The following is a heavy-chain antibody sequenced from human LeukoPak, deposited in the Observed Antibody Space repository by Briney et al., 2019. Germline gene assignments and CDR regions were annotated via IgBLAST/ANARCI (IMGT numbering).Heavy chain of an antibody. Sequence: SVKVSCKASGGTFSSYAISWVRQAPGQGLEWMGRIIPILGIANYAQKFQGRVTITADKSTSTAYMELSSLRSEDTAVYYCASSREMATTLAIDYWGQGTLVTVSS. J-gene: IGHJ4*02. V-gene: IGHV1-69*04. D-gene: IGHD5-24*01. CDR2: IIPILGIA. CDR3: ASSREMATTLAIDY. CDR1: GGTFSSYA.